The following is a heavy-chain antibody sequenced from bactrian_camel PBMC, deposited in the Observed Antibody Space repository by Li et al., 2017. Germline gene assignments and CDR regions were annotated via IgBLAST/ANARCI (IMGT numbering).Heavy chain of an antibody. CDR1: GFTFSSSD. J-gene: IGHJ6*01. V-gene: IGHV3S40*01. CDR2: INNGGDNT. D-gene: IGHD7*01. Sequence: DVQLVESGGGLVQPEGSLRLSCAASGFTFSSSDMSWVRQAPGKGLEWVSSINNGGDNTYYADDMKGRFTIVRDNAKSTLYLQLNALKIEDTAMYYCATSLTDNWLRGFGYWGQGTQVTVS. CDR3: ATSLTDNWLRGFGY.